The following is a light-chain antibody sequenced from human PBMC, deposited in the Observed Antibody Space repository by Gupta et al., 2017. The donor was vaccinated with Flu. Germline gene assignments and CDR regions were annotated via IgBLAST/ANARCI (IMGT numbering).Light chain of an antibody. CDR2: DVS. CDR1: NSDVGAYNF. Sequence: HSALTQPRSVSGSPGQSVTISCTGTNSDVGAYNFVSWYQQHPGKAPKLLIYDVSKRPSGVPDRFSASKSGNTASLTISGLQADDEADYYCCSYAGSNIVIFGGGTRLTVL. V-gene: IGLV2-11*01. CDR3: CSYAGSNIVI. J-gene: IGLJ2*01.